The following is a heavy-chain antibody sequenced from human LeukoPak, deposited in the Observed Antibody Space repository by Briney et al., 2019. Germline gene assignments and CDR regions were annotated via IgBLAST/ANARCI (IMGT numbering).Heavy chain of an antibody. CDR3: ARVAYSSSPFDY. J-gene: IGHJ4*02. CDR2: ISAYNGNT. V-gene: IGHV1-18*01. D-gene: IGHD3-22*01. CDR1: GYTFSSYG. Sequence: ASVNVSCKASGYTFSSYGISWVRQAPGQGLEWMGWISAYNGNTNYAQKFQGRVTMSTDTSTSTAYMELRSLRSDDTAVYYCARVAYSSSPFDYWGQGTLVTVSS.